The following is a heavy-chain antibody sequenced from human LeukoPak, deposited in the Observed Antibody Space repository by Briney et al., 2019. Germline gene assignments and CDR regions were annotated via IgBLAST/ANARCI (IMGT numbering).Heavy chain of an antibody. D-gene: IGHD6-19*01. CDR3: ARGFSYSSGWWAS. J-gene: IGHJ5*02. Sequence: SVKVSCKASGGTFSSYAISWVRQAPGQGLEWMGGIIPIFGTANYAQKFQGRVTITTDVSTSTAYMELSSLRSEDTAVYYCARGFSYSSGWWASWGQGTLVTVSS. V-gene: IGHV1-69*05. CDR1: GGTFSSYA. CDR2: IIPIFGTA.